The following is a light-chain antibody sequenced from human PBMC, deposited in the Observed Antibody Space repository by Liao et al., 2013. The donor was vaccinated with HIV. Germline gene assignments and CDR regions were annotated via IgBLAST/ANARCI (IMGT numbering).Light chain of an antibody. J-gene: IGLJ2*01. CDR2: QDT. CDR3: QAWDRNTAI. Sequence: SYELTQPPSVSVSPGQTATITCSADKLGDKYASWYQQRPGQSPILVIYQDTKRPSGISDRFSGSNSGNTATLTISGTQPTDEADYYCQAWDRNTAIFGGGTKLTVL. V-gene: IGLV3-1*01. CDR1: KLGDKY.